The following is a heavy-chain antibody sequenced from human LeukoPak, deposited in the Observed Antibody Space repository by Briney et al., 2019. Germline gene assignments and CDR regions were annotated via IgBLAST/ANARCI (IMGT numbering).Heavy chain of an antibody. CDR2: ISSSSTYI. Sequence: GGSLRLSCSASGFSFSSYSMTWVRQAPGKGLEWVSCISSSSTYIYFADSVKGRFTISRDNSKNSLYLQMNSLRAEDTAVYFCARDFYLDYDVLTGYYDQWGRGTLVTVPS. J-gene: IGHJ4*02. CDR1: GFSFSSYS. D-gene: IGHD3-9*01. V-gene: IGHV3-21*01. CDR3: ARDFYLDYDVLTGYYDQ.